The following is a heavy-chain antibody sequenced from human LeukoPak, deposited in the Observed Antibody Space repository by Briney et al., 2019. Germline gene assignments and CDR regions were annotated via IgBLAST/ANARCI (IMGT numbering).Heavy chain of an antibody. CDR3: ARDSGPTAPFDY. CDR2: IYYSGST. D-gene: IGHD3-10*01. Sequence: SETLSLTCTVSVGSISSYYWSWIRHPPGKGLEWIGYIYYSGSTNHNPSLKRRVTISVDTSKNQFSLKLSSVTAADTAVYYCARDSGPTAPFDYWGQGTLVTVSS. J-gene: IGHJ4*02. CDR1: VGSISSYY. V-gene: IGHV4-59*01.